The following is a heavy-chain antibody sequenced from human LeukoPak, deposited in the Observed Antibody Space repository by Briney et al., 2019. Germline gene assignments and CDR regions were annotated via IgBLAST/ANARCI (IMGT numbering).Heavy chain of an antibody. CDR2: IKQDGSEK. V-gene: IGHV3-7*01. CDR3: ARDRKKRWEPWGVDAFDI. CDR1: GFTFSSYW. Sequence: GGSLRLSCAASGFTFSSYWMSWVRQAPGKGLEWVSNIKQDGSEKYYVDSVKGRFTISRDNAKNSLYLQMNSLRAEDTAVYYCARDRKKRWEPWGVDAFDIWGQGTMVTVSS. J-gene: IGHJ3*02. D-gene: IGHD5-24*01.